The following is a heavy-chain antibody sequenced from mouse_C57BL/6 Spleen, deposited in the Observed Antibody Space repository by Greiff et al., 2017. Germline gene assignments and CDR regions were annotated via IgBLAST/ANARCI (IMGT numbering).Heavy chain of an antibody. D-gene: IGHD2-12*01. CDR3: AHYSYYAMDY. V-gene: IGHV1-64*01. J-gene: IGHJ4*01. Sequence: VQLQQPGAELVKPGASVKLSCKASGYTFTSYWMHWVKQRPGKGLEWIGMIHPNSGSTNYNGKFKSKATLTVDQSSSTAYLLLRCLKSEDSAFYYSAHYSYYAMDYWGQGTSVTVSS. CDR2: IHPNSGST. CDR1: GYTFTSYW.